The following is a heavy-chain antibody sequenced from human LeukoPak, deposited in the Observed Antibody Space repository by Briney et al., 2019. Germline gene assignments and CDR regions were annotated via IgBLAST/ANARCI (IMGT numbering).Heavy chain of an antibody. CDR1: GYRFTTYW. CDR2: IYPGDSET. V-gene: IGHV5-51*01. J-gene: IGHJ3*02. D-gene: IGHD5-24*01. CDR3: TRSPRDGYHDAFDI. Sequence: GESLKISCKGSGYRFTTYWIAWVRQMPGEGLEWMGIIYPGDSETIYSPSFQGQVTISADKSITTAYLQWGSLKASDTAMYYCTRSPRDGYHDAFDIWGQGTMVTVFS.